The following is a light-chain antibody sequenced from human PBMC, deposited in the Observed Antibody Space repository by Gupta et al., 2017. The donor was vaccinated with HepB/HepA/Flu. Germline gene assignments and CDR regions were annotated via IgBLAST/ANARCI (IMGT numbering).Light chain of an antibody. V-gene: IGKV3-20*01. Sequence: LTQPPGTLSLSPGERATLSCRTSQSVSSSYLAWYQQKPGQAPRLLIYGASSRVTGLPDRFSGRGSGTDFTLTISMLDPEDFTVYYCQRYGTSRHSFGHGTKLDIK. J-gene: IGKJ2*03. CDR3: QRYGTSRHS. CDR2: GAS. CDR1: QSVSSSY.